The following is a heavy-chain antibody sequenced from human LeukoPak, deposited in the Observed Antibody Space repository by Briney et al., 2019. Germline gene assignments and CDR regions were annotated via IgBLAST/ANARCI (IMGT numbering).Heavy chain of an antibody. CDR3: ARGFDSRNSGFPQNDY. CDR1: GGSFSGYY. J-gene: IGHJ4*02. Sequence: SETLSLTCAVYGGSFSGYYWSWIRQPPEKGREWIGEINHSGSTNYNPSLKSRVTISVDTSKNQFSLKLSSVTAADTAVYYCARGFDSRNSGFPQNDYWGQGTLVTVSS. D-gene: IGHD4-23*01. CDR2: INHSGST. V-gene: IGHV4-34*01.